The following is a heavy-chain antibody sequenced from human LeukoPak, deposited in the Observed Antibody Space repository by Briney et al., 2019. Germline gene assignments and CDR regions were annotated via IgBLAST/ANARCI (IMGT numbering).Heavy chain of an antibody. Sequence: GESLKISCKGSGYSFTSYWIGWVRQMPGKGLEWMGIIYPGDSDTRYSPSFQGQVTISADKSISTAYLQWSSLKASDTAMYYCARNTGGALYSYGRPPTDYWGQGTLVTVSS. CDR3: ARNTGGALYSYGRPPTDY. CDR1: GYSFTSYW. V-gene: IGHV5-51*01. J-gene: IGHJ4*02. CDR2: IYPGDSDT. D-gene: IGHD5-18*01.